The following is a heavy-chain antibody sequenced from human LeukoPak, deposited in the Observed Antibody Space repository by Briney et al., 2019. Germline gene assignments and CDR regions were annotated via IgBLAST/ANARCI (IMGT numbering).Heavy chain of an antibody. Sequence: QPGGSLRLSCAASGFTFSSYAMSWVRQAPGKGLEWVSVIYSGGSTYYADSVKGRFTISRDNSKNTLYLQMNSLRAEDTAVYYCARTRIAIAECWGQGTLVTVSS. CDR3: ARTRIAIAEC. J-gene: IGHJ4*02. CDR2: IYSGGST. V-gene: IGHV3-66*01. CDR1: GFTFSSYA. D-gene: IGHD6-13*01.